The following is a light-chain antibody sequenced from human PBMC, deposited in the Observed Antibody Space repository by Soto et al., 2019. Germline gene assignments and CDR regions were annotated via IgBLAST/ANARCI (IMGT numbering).Light chain of an antibody. CDR1: SSDVGSYNL. Sequence: QSALTQPASVSGSPGQSITISCTGTSSDVGSYNLVSGYQQHPGKAPKVMIYEVSKRPSGVPNRFSGSKSGNTASLTISGLQAEDEADYYCCSYAGSSTYVFGTGTKVTVL. CDR2: EVS. J-gene: IGLJ1*01. CDR3: CSYAGSSTYV. V-gene: IGLV2-23*02.